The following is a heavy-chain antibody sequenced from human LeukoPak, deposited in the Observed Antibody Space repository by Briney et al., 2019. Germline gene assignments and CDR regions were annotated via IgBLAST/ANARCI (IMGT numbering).Heavy chain of an antibody. CDR3: AKDNGPAVRAEGAFDI. V-gene: IGHV3-9*01. Sequence: GGSLRLSCAASGFTFDDYAMHWVRQAPGKGLEWVSGISWNSGSIGYADSVKGRFTISRDNAKNSLYLQMNSLRAEDTALYYCAKDNGPAVRAEGAFDIWGQGTMVTVSS. J-gene: IGHJ3*02. CDR1: GFTFDDYA. D-gene: IGHD3-10*01. CDR2: ISWNSGSI.